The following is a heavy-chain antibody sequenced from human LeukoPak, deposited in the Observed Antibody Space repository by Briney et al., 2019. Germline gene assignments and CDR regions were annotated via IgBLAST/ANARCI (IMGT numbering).Heavy chain of an antibody. V-gene: IGHV4-30-4*08. CDR3: ASRPYSSGWYYFDY. D-gene: IGHD6-19*01. J-gene: IGHJ4*02. Sequence: SETLSLTCTVSGGSISSGDYYWSWIRQPPGKGLEWIGYIYYSGSTYYNPSLKSRVTISVDTSKNQFSLKLSSVTAADTAVYYCASRPYSSGWYYFDYWGQGTLAAVSS. CDR1: GGSISSGDYY. CDR2: IYYSGST.